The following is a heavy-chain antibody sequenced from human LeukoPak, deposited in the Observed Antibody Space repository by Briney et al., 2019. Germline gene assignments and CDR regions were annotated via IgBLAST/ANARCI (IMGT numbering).Heavy chain of an antibody. V-gene: IGHV4-39*01. CDR1: GGSISSSPHW. CDR3: ARRTYGIGLDY. D-gene: IGHD1-7*01. Sequence: SETLSLTCTVSGGSISSSPHWWAWARQPPGKGLEWIGTIYYTGSTFYHPSFESRVTISADTSRNQFSLKLTSVTAADTAVYYCARRTYGIGLDYWGQGSMVTVSS. CDR2: IYYTGST. J-gene: IGHJ4*02.